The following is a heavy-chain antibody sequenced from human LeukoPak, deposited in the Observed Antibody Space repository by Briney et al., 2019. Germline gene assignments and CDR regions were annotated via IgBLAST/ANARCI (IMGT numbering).Heavy chain of an antibody. J-gene: IGHJ5*02. CDR1: GGTFSSYA. Sequence: GASVKVSCKASGGTFSSYAISWVRQAPGQGLEWMGRIIPILGIANYAQKFQGRVTITADKSTSTAYMELSSLRSEDTAVYYCARDTHDNWFDPWGQGTLVTVSS. CDR3: ARDTHDNWFDP. CDR2: IIPILGIA. V-gene: IGHV1-69*04.